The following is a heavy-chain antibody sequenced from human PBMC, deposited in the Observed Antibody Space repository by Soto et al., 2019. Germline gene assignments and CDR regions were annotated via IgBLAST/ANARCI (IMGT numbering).Heavy chain of an antibody. CDR2: MQPSTGRT. Sequence: ASVKLSFKASGYSFTSLDSNWLRQTAGQGLEWMGWMQPSTGRTGYAQKFQGRVTMTRDTSINTAYMELTNLTSDDTAFYYCARGVSAGVDYWGQGTLVTVSS. V-gene: IGHV1-8*01. D-gene: IGHD1-26*01. CDR1: GYSFTSLD. CDR3: ARGVSAGVDY. J-gene: IGHJ4*02.